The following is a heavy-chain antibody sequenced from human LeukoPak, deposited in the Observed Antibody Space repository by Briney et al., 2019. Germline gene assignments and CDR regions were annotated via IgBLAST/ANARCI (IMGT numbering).Heavy chain of an antibody. J-gene: IGHJ4*02. Sequence: DPSETLSLTCAVYGGSFSGYYWTWIRQPPGKGLEWIGEINHSGSTNYNPSLKSRVTISVDTSKNQFSLKLSSVTAADTAVYYCARAVTIFGVVTIFDYWGQGTLVTVSS. CDR1: GGSFSGYY. CDR3: ARAVTIFGVVTIFDY. V-gene: IGHV4-34*01. CDR2: INHSGST. D-gene: IGHD3-3*01.